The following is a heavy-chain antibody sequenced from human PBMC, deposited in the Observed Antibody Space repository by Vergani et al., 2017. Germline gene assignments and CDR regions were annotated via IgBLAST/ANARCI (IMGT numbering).Heavy chain of an antibody. CDR2: IWYDGSNK. CDR1: GFTFSSYG. V-gene: IGHV3-33*01. Sequence: QVQLVESGGGVVQPGRSLRLSCAASGFTFSSYGMHWVRQAPGKGLEWVAVIWYDGSNKYYADSVKGRFTISRDNSKNTLYLQMNSLRAEDTAVYYCARAQPEVTTLGDWGQGTLVTVSS. D-gene: IGHD4-17*01. CDR3: ARAQPEVTTLGD. J-gene: IGHJ4*02.